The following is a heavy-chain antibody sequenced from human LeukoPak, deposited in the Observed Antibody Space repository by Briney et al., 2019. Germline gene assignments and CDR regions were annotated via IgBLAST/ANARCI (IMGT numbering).Heavy chain of an antibody. V-gene: IGHV3-9*01. J-gene: IGHJ4*02. D-gene: IGHD3-10*01. CDR2: ISWNSGSI. CDR3: ARVGRFGDSTHYFDD. CDR1: GFTFNDYA. Sequence: PGRSLRLSCAASGFTFNDYAMHWVRQAPGKGLEWVSGISWNSGSIGYADSVKGRFTISRDNAKNSLYLHMNSLRVEDTAVYYCARVGRFGDSTHYFDDWGQGTLVTVSS.